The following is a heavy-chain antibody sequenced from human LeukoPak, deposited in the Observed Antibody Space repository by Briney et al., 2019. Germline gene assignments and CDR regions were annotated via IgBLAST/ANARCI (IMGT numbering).Heavy chain of an antibody. D-gene: IGHD3-16*01. CDR1: GLTFNNYA. V-gene: IGHV3-23*01. Sequence: GGSLRLSCAVSGLTFNNYAMGWVRQAPGKGLEWVSAISKSGDHTYYAASAKGRFTIYRDNSKNTQYLQMNSLRAEDTAVYYCATSWGPDTSAFRWGRDGMDVWGQGTTVIVS. CDR3: ATSWGPDTSAFRWGRDGMDV. J-gene: IGHJ6*02. CDR2: ISKSGDHT.